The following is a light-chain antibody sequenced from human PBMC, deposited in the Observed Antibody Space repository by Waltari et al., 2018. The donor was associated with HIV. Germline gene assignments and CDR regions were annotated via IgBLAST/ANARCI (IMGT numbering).Light chain of an antibody. CDR1: SSDVGGYNY. V-gene: IGLV2-14*01. J-gene: IGLJ3*02. Sequence: QSALTQPASVSGSPGQSITISCTGTSSDVGGYNYVFWYQQHPGKAPKRIIYEVSDRPSWVSIRFSGSKSGNTASLTISGLQAEDEADYYCSSYTSSSTLLFGGGTKLTVL. CDR3: SSYTSSSTLL. CDR2: EVS.